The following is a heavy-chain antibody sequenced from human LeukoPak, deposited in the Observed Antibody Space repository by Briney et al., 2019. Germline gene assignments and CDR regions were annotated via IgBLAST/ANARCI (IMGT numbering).Heavy chain of an antibody. V-gene: IGHV4-39*01. J-gene: IGHJ5*02. CDR2: IYYSGNA. D-gene: IGHD5-18*01. CDR3: ACAAGYSYDNWFDP. Sequence: PSETLSLTCSVSGGSISSTSYYWGWIRQPPGKGLEWIGSIYYSGNAYYNPSLKSRVTISVDTSKNQFSLKLSPVTAADTAVYYCACAAGYSYDNWFDPWGQGTLVTVSS. CDR1: GGSISSTSYY.